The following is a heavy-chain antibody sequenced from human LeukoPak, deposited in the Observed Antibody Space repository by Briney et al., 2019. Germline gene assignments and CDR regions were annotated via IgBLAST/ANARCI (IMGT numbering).Heavy chain of an antibody. CDR3: ARDAGDYATDDNWFDP. CDR2: IIPIFGTA. J-gene: IGHJ5*02. V-gene: IGHV1-69*05. D-gene: IGHD4-17*01. Sequence: SVKVSCKASGGTFSSYAISWVRQAPGQRLEWMGRIIPIFGTANYAQKFQGRVTITTDESTSTAYMELSSLRSEDTAVYYCARDAGDYATDDNWFDPWGQGTLVTVSS. CDR1: GGTFSSYA.